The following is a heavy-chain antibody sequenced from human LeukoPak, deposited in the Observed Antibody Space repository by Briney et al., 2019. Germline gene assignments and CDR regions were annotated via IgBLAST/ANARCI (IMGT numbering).Heavy chain of an antibody. CDR2: IYPGDSDT. CDR3: ATLGDYYVSSGYYYPGYFDY. Sequence: GESLKISCKGSGYSFTSYWIGWVRQMPGKGLEGMGIIYPGDSDTRYSPSFQGQVTISADKSISTAYLQWSSLKASDTAMYYCATLGDYYVSSGYYYPGYFDYWGQGTLVTVSS. J-gene: IGHJ4*02. D-gene: IGHD3-22*01. CDR1: GYSFTSYW. V-gene: IGHV5-51*01.